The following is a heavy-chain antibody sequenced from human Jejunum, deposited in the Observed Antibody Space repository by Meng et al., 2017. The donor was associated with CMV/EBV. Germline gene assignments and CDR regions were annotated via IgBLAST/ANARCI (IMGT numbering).Heavy chain of an antibody. V-gene: IGHV4-4*02. CDR2: NYHSGRS. J-gene: IGHJ4*02. D-gene: IGHD4-17*01. Sequence: QVQVWAGGQGPVTLAEAVCLACGVSGGCIRNDQGWSGVRQAPGKGVELIGENYHSGRSNYNPCVKSRVSMSVDKSQNNFSLRLSSVTAADTDVYYCTTLYGDSISWGQGTLVTVSS. CDR1: GGCIRNDQG. CDR3: TTLYGDSIS.